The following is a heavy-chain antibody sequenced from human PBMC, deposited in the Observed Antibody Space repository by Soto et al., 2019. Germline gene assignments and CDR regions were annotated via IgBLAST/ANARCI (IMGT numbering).Heavy chain of an antibody. J-gene: IGHJ4*02. CDR2: IYYSGST. CDR1: GYSISSGDYY. V-gene: IGHV4-30-4*01. D-gene: IGHD3-10*01. CDR3: ARVGGFGATTIDY. Sequence: SETLSLTCPFSGYSISSGDYYWSWIRQPPGKGLEWIGLIYYSGSTYYNPSLKSRVTISVDTSKNQFSLKLSSVTAADTAVYYCARVGGFGATTIDYWGQGTLVTVSS.